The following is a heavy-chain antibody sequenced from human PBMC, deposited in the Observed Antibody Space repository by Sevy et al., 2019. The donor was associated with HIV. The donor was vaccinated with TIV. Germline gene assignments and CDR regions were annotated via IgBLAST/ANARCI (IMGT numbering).Heavy chain of an antibody. CDR1: GFTFSSYS. D-gene: IGHD3-22*01. CDR2: IGSSSSYI. J-gene: IGHJ6*03. CDR3: ARVGITMIDYYYYYMDV. Sequence: GGSLRLSCAASGFTFSSYSMNWVRQAPGKGLEWVSSIGSSSSYIYYADSVKGRFTISRDNAKNSLYLQMNSLRAEDTAVYYCARVGITMIDYYYYYMDVWGKGTTVTVSS. V-gene: IGHV3-21*01.